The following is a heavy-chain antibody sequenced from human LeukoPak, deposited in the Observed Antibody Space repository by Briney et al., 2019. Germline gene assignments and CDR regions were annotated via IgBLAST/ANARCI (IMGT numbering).Heavy chain of an antibody. CDR3: ARVKGMRGYSGYDPLYYYYGMDV. J-gene: IGHJ6*02. CDR1: GFTFSSYA. V-gene: IGHV3-30*04. CDR2: ISYDGSNK. Sequence: GGSLRLSCAASGFTFSSYAMHWVRQAPGKGLEWVAVISYDGSNKYYADSVKGRFTISRDNSKNTLYPQMNSLRAEDTAVYYCARVKGMRGYSGYDPLYYYYGMDVWGQGTTVTVSS. D-gene: IGHD5-12*01.